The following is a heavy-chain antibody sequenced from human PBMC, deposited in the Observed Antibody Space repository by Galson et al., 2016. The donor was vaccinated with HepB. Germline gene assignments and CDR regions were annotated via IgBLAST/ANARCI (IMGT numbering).Heavy chain of an antibody. Sequence: TLSLTCTVSGGSISSGGYYWSWIRQHPGKGLEWIGYIYHSGSTHYSPSLKSRVIISVDTSKNQFSLKLSSVTAADTAVYYCARDGLRGTYRYTWFDPWGQGTLVTVSS. CDR1: GGSISSGGYY. J-gene: IGHJ5*02. CDR2: IYHSGST. D-gene: IGHD3-16*02. V-gene: IGHV4-31*03. CDR3: ARDGLRGTYRYTWFDP.